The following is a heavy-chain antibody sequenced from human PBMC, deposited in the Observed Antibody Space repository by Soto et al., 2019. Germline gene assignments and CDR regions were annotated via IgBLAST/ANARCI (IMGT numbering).Heavy chain of an antibody. CDR2: ISGSGGST. J-gene: IGHJ6*02. CDR1: GFTFSSYA. V-gene: IGHV3-23*01. D-gene: IGHD3-9*01. Sequence: SLRLSCAASGFTFSSYAMSWVRQAPGQGQEWVSAISGSGGSTYYADSVKGRFTISRDNSKNTLYLQMNSLRGEDTAVYYCEKYSARYYDILSGYYPCYYGYGMDVWGQGTMVTVSS. CDR3: EKYSARYYDILSGYYPCYYGYGMDV.